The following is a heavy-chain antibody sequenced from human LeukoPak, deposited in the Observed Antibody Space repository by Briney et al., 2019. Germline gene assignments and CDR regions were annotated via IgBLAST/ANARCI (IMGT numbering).Heavy chain of an antibody. J-gene: IGHJ6*02. D-gene: IGHD6-13*01. V-gene: IGHV4-4*07. CDR1: GGSISSYY. Sequence: SETQSLTCTVSGGSISSYYWSWIRQPAGKGLEWIGRIYTSGSTNYNPSLKSRVTMSVDTSKNQFSLKLSSVTAADTAVYYCARGIAAAGTYYYYGMDVWGQGTTVTVSS. CDR3: ARGIAAAGTYYYYGMDV. CDR2: IYTSGST.